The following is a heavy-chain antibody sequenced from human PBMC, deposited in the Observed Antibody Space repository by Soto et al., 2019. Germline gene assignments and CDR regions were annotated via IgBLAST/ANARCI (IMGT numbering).Heavy chain of an antibody. CDR3: ARRIVPAAIHGYYYYGMDV. CDR1: GYSFTSYW. D-gene: IGHD2-2*02. Sequence: PGESLKISCKGSGYSFTSYWISWVRQMPGKGLEWMGRIDPSDSYTNYSPSFQGHVTISADKSISTAYLQWSSLKASDTAMYYCARRIVPAAIHGYYYYGMDVWGQGTTVTVSS. V-gene: IGHV5-10-1*01. J-gene: IGHJ6*02. CDR2: IDPSDSYT.